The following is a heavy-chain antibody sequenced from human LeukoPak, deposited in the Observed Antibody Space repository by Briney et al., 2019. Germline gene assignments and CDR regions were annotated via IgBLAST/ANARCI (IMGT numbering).Heavy chain of an antibody. D-gene: IGHD3-22*01. V-gene: IGHV1-2*02. Sequence: ASVKVSCKASGYTFTGYYIHWVRQAPGQGLEWMGWINPNSGGTNYAQKFQGRVTVTRDTSISTAYMELSRLTSDDTAVYYCARGSLEYYYDASGPGYWGQGTLVTVSS. CDR2: INPNSGGT. CDR1: GYTFTGYY. J-gene: IGHJ4*02. CDR3: ARGSLEYYYDASGPGY.